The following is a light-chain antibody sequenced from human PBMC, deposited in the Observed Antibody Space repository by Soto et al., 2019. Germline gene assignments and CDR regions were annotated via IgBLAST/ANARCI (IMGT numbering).Light chain of an antibody. CDR2: GAS. V-gene: IGKV3-20*01. CDR3: QQYGSAPPWT. Sequence: EIVLTQSPGTLPLSPGERATLSCRASQSVSRSFLAWYQQKPGQAPRLLVYGASSRATGIPDRFSGSGSGTDCTLTISRLEPEDFAVYYCQQYGSAPPWTVGQGTKVEIK. J-gene: IGKJ1*01. CDR1: QSVSRSF.